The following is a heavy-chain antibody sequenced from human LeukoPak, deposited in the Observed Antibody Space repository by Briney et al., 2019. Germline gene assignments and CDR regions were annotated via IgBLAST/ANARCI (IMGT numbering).Heavy chain of an antibody. V-gene: IGHV1-69*13. CDR1: GGTFSSYA. CDR2: IIPIFGTA. J-gene: IGHJ6*02. D-gene: IGHD6-19*01. Sequence: SVKVSCKASGGTFSSYAISWVRQAPGQGLEWMGGIIPIFGTANYAQKFQGRVTITADESTSTAYMELSSLRSEDTAVYYCARVLKYSSGWYPYYYYGMDVWGQGTTVTVSS. CDR3: ARVLKYSSGWYPYYYYGMDV.